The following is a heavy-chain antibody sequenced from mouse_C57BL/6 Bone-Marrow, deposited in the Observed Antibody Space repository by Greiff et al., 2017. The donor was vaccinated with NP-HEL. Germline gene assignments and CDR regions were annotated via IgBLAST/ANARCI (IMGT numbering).Heavy chain of an antibody. CDR2: ISNLAYSI. V-gene: IGHV5-15*04. Sequence: EVKLEESGGGLVQPGGSLKLSCAASGFTFSDYGMAWVRQAPRKGPEWVAFISNLAYSIYYADTVTGRFTISRETAKNTLYLEMSRLRSEDTAMYYCARDVVAPSYWYFDVWGTGTTVTVSS. CDR3: ARDVVAPSYWYFDV. CDR1: GFTFSDYG. D-gene: IGHD1-1*02. J-gene: IGHJ1*03.